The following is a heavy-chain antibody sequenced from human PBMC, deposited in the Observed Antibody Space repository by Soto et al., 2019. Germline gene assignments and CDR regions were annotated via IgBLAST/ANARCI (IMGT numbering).Heavy chain of an antibody. CDR3: ARAGYCSGGSCYDGGYYYGMDV. Sequence: SETLSFTCAVSGGSISSGGYSWSWIRQPPGKGLEWIGYIYHSGSTYYNPSLKSRVTISVDRSKNQFSLKLSSVTAADTAVYYCARAGYCSGGSCYDGGYYYGMDVWGQGTTVTVSS. J-gene: IGHJ6*02. V-gene: IGHV4-30-2*01. CDR2: IYHSGST. CDR1: GGSISSGGYS. D-gene: IGHD2-15*01.